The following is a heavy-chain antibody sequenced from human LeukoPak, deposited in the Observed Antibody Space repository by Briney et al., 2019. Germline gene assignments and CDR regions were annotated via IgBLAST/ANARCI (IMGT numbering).Heavy chain of an antibody. CDR3: ARDTIGGSYLLDY. J-gene: IGHJ4*02. Sequence: GGSLRLSCAASGFTFSSYSMNWVRQAPGKGLEWVSSISSSSSYIYYADSVKGRFTISRDNAKNSLYQQMNSLRAEDTAVYYCARDTIGGSYLLDYWGQGTLVTVSS. CDR2: ISSSSSYI. D-gene: IGHD1-26*01. V-gene: IGHV3-21*01. CDR1: GFTFSSYS.